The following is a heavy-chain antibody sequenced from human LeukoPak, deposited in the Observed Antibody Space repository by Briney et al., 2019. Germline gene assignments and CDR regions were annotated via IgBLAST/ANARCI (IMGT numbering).Heavy chain of an antibody. CDR3: ARCWSFDRGYCDY. J-gene: IGHJ4*02. V-gene: IGHV1-18*01. CDR1: GYIFTSCG. Sequence: ASVKVSCKTSGYIFTSCGITWVRQAPGQGLEWMGWISAYNGATDFAHNLQGRVTMTTDTSTTTVYMELRSLRSDDTAVYYCARCWSFDRGYCDYWGQGTLVTVSS. CDR2: ISAYNGAT.